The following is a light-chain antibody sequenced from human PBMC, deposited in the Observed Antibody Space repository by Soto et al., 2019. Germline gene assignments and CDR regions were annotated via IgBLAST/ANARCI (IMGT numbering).Light chain of an antibody. J-gene: IGKJ1*01. CDR3: QQYNDWPQT. CDR1: QSVATN. V-gene: IGKV3-15*01. CDR2: GAS. Sequence: VMTPSPATLSVSPVERVTLSCRASQSVATNLAWYQQRPGQAPRLLIYGASKRAIGLPARFSGSGSGTEFTLTISSLQSEDFAVYYCQQYNDWPQTLGQGTKVDIK.